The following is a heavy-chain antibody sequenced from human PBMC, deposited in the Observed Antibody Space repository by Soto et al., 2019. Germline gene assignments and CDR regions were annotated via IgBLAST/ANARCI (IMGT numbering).Heavy chain of an antibody. CDR2: IIPILGTA. Sequence: GASVKVSCKASGGTFSSYAISWVRQAPGQGLEWMGGIIPILGTANYAQKFQGRVTITADESTSTAYMELSSLRSEDTAVYYCARELSSSSYYYYGMDVWGQGTTVTVSS. J-gene: IGHJ6*02. CDR3: ARELSSSSYYYYGMDV. V-gene: IGHV1-69*13. D-gene: IGHD6-6*01. CDR1: GGTFSSYA.